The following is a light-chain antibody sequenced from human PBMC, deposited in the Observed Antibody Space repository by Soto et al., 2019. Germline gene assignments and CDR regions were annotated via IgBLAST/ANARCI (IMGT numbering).Light chain of an antibody. CDR3: SSYTSSSTL. CDR1: SSDVGSYNY. V-gene: IGLV2-14*01. CDR2: EVS. Sequence: QSALTQPASVSGSPGQSITISCTGTSSDVGSYNYVSWYQQHPGKAPKLMIYEVSDWPSGISSRFSGSKSGNTASLTISGLQTEDEADYYCSSYTSSSTLFGTGTQLTVL. J-gene: IGLJ1*01.